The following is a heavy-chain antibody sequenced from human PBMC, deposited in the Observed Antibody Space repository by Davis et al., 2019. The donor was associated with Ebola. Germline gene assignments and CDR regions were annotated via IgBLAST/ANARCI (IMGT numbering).Heavy chain of an antibody. J-gene: IGHJ6*02. CDR2: INHSGSI. CDR1: GESFSGYY. CDR3: ARDLWFGDPSGMDV. D-gene: IGHD3-10*01. Sequence: SETLSLTCAVYGESFSGYYWSWIRQPPGKGLEWIGEINHSGSINYNPSLKSRVTISVDTSKNQFSLKLSSVTAADTAVYYCARDLWFGDPSGMDVWGQGTTVTVSS. V-gene: IGHV4-34*01.